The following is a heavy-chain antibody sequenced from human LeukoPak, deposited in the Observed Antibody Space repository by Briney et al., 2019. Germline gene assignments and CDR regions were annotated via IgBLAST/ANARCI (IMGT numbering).Heavy chain of an antibody. D-gene: IGHD3-22*01. CDR2: IDPSDSYT. J-gene: IGHJ4*02. V-gene: IGHV5-10-1*01. CDR3: ARHAADYYDSSGYLGYYFDY. Sequence: GESLKISCEGSGYTFTSYWISWVRQMPGKGLEWMGRIDPSDSYTNYSPSFQGHVTISADKSISTAYLQWSSLKASDTAMYYCARHAADYYDSSGYLGYYFDYWGQGTLVTVSS. CDR1: GYTFTSYW.